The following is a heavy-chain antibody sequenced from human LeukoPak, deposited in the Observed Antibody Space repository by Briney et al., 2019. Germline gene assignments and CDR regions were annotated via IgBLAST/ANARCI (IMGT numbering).Heavy chain of an antibody. D-gene: IGHD5-18*01. CDR2: INHSGST. V-gene: IGHV4-34*01. J-gene: IGHJ4*02. CDR3: ARRRIQLWLRVFDY. Sequence: PSETLSLTCAVYGGSFNGYYWSWIRQPPGKGLEWIGEINHSGSTNYSPSLKSRVTLSVDTSKNQFSLRLSSVTAADTAVYYCARRRIQLWLRVFDYWGQGTLVTVSS. CDR1: GGSFNGYY.